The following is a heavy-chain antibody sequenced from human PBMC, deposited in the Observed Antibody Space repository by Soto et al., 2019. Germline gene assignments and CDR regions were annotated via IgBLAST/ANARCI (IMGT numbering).Heavy chain of an antibody. CDR1: GGSISSGDYY. CDR3: ARAHRYYDSRGYYSAFDI. D-gene: IGHD3-22*01. CDR2: MYYSGST. Sequence: QVQLQESGPGLVKPSQTLSVTCTVSGGSISSGDYYWSWIRQPPGKGLEWIGYMYYSGSTYYNPSLKSRVTISVDTSKNQFSLKLSSVTAADTAVYYCARAHRYYDSRGYYSAFDIWGQGTMVTVSS. J-gene: IGHJ3*02. V-gene: IGHV4-30-4*01.